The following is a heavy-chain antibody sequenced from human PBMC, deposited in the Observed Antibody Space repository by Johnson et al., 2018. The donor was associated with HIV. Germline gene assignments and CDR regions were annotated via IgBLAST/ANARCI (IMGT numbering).Heavy chain of an antibody. Sequence: QVQLVESGGGLVQPGGSLRLSYAASGFTFSSYAMHWVRQAPGKGLEWVAVISYDGSNKYYADSVKGRFTISRDKCIHALCLLMNSLRAEDTAVWCCARTPSLPGAFDIWGQGTMVTVSS. V-gene: IGHV3-30-3*01. CDR2: ISYDGSNK. CDR1: GFTFSSYA. J-gene: IGHJ3*02. CDR3: ARTPSLPGAFDI.